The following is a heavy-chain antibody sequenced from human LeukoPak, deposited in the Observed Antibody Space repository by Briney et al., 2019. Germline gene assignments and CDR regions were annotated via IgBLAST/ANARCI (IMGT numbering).Heavy chain of an antibody. D-gene: IGHD1-26*01. V-gene: IGHV3-30*04. CDR1: GFTFSTYP. CDR2: IAYDGSNK. CDR3: ARGEADLDY. J-gene: IGHJ4*02. Sequence: GGSLRLSCAGSGFTFSTYPIHWVRQAPGKGLEWVAVIAYDGSNKYYADSVRGRFTISRDNSKNTLYLQMNSLRAEDTAVYYCARGEADLDYWGQGTLVTVSS.